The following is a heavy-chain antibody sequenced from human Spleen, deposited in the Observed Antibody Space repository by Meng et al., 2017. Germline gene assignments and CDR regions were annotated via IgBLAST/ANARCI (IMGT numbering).Heavy chain of an antibody. CDR2: INPKSGDR. D-gene: IGHD6-13*01. CDR1: GYAFPDYW. V-gene: IGHV1-2*06. CDR3: ARDEDITAAGKLFGDY. J-gene: IGHJ4*02. Sequence: ASAQVTCKASGYAFPDYWLHWVRRAPGQGLVWLGRINPKSGDRHYAQGFQGRVTMTGDTYISTAYMELSRLRSDETAMYYCARDEDITAAGKLFGDYWGQGTLVTVSS.